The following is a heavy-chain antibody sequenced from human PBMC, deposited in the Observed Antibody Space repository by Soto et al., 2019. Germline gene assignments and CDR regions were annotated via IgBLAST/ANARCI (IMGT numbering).Heavy chain of an antibody. D-gene: IGHD3-10*01. V-gene: IGHV5-51*01. CDR1: GYSFTSYW. J-gene: IGHJ3*02. Sequence: PGESLKISCKGSGYSFTSYWIGWVRQMPGKGLEWMGIIYPGDSATRYSPSFQGQVTISADKSISTAYLQWSSLKASDTAMYYCARTSMVRGVPDAFDIWGQGTMVT. CDR3: ARTSMVRGVPDAFDI. CDR2: IYPGDSAT.